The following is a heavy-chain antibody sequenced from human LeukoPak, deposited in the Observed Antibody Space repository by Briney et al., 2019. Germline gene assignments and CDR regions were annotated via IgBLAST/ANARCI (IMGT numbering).Heavy chain of an antibody. D-gene: IGHD3-22*01. Sequence: SEALSLTCTVSGGSISSGTYYWTWIRQHPGEGLEWIGYIYYSGSTYYNPSLKSRVTFSVDTSKNQFSLKLSSVTAADTAVYYCARWYYDSSGYRYFDYWGQGTLVTVSS. CDR3: ARWYYDSSGYRYFDY. J-gene: IGHJ4*02. CDR2: IYYSGST. V-gene: IGHV4-31*03. CDR1: GGSISSGTYY.